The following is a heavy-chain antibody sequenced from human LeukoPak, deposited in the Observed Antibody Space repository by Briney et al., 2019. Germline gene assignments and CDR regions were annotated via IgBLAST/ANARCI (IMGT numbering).Heavy chain of an antibody. CDR1: GGSISSGSYY. V-gene: IGHV4-61*02. J-gene: IGHJ4*02. CDR3: ARFPGMGNFDY. D-gene: IGHD1-14*01. CDR2: INTSGST. Sequence: SETLSLTCTVSGGSISSGSYYWSWIRQPAGKGLEWIGRINTSGSTNYNPSLKSRVTISVDTSKNQFSLKLSSVTAADTAVYYCARFPGMGNFDYWGQGTLVTVSS.